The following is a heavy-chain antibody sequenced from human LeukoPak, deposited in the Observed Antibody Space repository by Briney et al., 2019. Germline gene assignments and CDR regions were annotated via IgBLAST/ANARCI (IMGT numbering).Heavy chain of an antibody. CDR1: GFTFSSYA. Sequence: GGSPRLSCAASGFTFSSYAMHWVRQAPGKGLEWVAVISYDGSNKYYADSVKGRFTISRDNSKNTLYLQMNSLRAEDTAVYYCAKGRSPLRYYYGMDVWGQGTTVTVSS. V-gene: IGHV3-30*04. D-gene: IGHD4-17*01. CDR2: ISYDGSNK. CDR3: AKGRSPLRYYYGMDV. J-gene: IGHJ6*02.